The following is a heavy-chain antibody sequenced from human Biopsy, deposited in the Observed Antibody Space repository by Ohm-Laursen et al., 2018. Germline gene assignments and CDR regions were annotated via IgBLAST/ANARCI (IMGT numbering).Heavy chain of an antibody. CDR2: ISWNSLSI. CDR3: VGGGKDRPFDY. V-gene: IGHV3-9*01. Sequence: SLRLSCTASGFTFDDYGLHWVRQAPGKALEWVSGISWNSLSIGYADSVKGRFTISRDNAKQSLYLQMNSLRDEDTAVYYCVGGGKDRPFDYWGQGILVTVSS. CDR1: GFTFDDYG. J-gene: IGHJ4*02. D-gene: IGHD4-23*01.